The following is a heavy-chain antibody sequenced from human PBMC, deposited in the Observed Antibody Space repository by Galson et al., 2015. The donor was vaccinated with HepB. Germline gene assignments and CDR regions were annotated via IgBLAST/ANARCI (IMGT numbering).Heavy chain of an antibody. CDR1: VFTLSNYA. J-gene: IGHJ3*01. CDR3: AKDRIEEVYFAFDL. CDR2: FSANNGRT. D-gene: IGHD2-21*01. Sequence: SLRLSCAASVFTLSNYAVSWVRQAPGKGLEWVSAFSANNGRTYYSDSVKGRFAISTDNSKNTLYLYMNSLRAEDTALYYCAKDRIEEVYFAFDLWGQGTMVTVSS. V-gene: IGHV3-23*01.